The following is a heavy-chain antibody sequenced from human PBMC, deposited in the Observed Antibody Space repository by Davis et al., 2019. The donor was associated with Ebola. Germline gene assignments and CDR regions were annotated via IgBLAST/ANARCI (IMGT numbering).Heavy chain of an antibody. CDR3: VSSATTYYYYGMDV. CDR2: IRSKANSYAT. V-gene: IGHV3-73*01. D-gene: IGHD5-12*01. CDR1: GFTFSGSA. Sequence: GGSLRLSCAASGFTFSGSAMHWVRQASGKGPEWVGRIRSKANSYATAYAASVKGRFTISRDNAKNSLYLQMNSLRAEDTAVYYCVSSATTYYYYGMDVWGQGTTVTVSS. J-gene: IGHJ6*02.